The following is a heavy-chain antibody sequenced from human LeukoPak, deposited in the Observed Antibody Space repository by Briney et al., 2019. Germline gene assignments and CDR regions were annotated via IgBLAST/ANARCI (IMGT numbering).Heavy chain of an antibody. J-gene: IGHJ4*02. V-gene: IGHV1-3*01. D-gene: IGHD6-13*01. CDR3: ARDLNWSSRWNIFDY. CDR2: INAGNGNT. CDR1: GYTFTSYA. Sequence: ASVKVSCKASGYTFTSYAMHWVRQAPGQRLEWMGWINAGNGNTKYSQKFQGRVTITRDTSASTAYMELSSLRSEDTAVYYCARDLNWSSRWNIFDYWGQGTLVTVSS.